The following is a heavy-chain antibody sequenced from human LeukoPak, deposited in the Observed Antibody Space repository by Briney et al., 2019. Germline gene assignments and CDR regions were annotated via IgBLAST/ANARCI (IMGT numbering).Heavy chain of an antibody. J-gene: IGHJ6*02. CDR2: IYYSGST. CDR1: GGSISSDNYQ. V-gene: IGHV4-61*01. Sequence: PSQTLSLTCTVSGGSISSDNYQWSWIRQPPGKGLEWIGYIYYSGSTNYNPSLKSRVTISVDTSKNQFSLKLSSVTAADTAVYYCARSTGFDWFLYGMDVWGQGTTVTVSS. CDR3: ARSTGFDWFLYGMDV. D-gene: IGHD3-9*01.